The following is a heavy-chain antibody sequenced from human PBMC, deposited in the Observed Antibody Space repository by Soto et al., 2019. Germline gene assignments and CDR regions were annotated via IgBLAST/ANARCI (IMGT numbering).Heavy chain of an antibody. CDR3: AKAAGWWWPYNWFDP. J-gene: IGHJ5*02. CDR1: GFTFSSYG. Sequence: QVQLVESGGGVVQPGRSLRLSCAASGFTFSSYGMHWVRQAPGKGLEWVAVISYDGSNKYYADSVKGRFTISRDNSKNSLYLQMNSLRAEDTAVYYCAKAAGWWWPYNWFDPWGQGTLVTVSS. D-gene: IGHD2-21*01. V-gene: IGHV3-30*18. CDR2: ISYDGSNK.